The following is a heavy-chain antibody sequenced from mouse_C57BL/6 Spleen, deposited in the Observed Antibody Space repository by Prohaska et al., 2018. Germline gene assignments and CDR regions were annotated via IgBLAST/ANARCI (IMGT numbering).Heavy chain of an antibody. CDR1: GYAFSSSW. CDR3: GRERWFPCDY. D-gene: IGHD2-3*01. V-gene: IGHV1-82*01. Sequence: QAQLPQSVPELVKPGASVKFSCKASGYAFSSSWMNWVKQRPGKGLEWIGRIYAGDGVTNDNGKCKGKATLTADKSSSTGYMQLSRLTYEDSAGYFWGRERWFPCDYWGQGTLVTVSA. CDR2: IYAGDGVT. J-gene: IGHJ3*01.